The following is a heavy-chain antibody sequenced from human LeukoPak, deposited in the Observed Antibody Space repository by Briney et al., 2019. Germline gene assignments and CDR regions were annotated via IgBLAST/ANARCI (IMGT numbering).Heavy chain of an antibody. D-gene: IGHD1-7*01. CDR1: GFTFSSYW. CDR2: INSDGSST. Sequence: PGGSLRLSCAASGFTFSSYWMHWVRQAPGKGLVWVSRINSDGSSTSYADSVKGRFTISRDNAKNTLYLQMNSPRAEDTAVYYCARDSNLWSWNYSHYYYYYYMDVWGKGTTVTVSS. J-gene: IGHJ6*03. CDR3: ARDSNLWSWNYSHYYYYYYMDV. V-gene: IGHV3-74*01.